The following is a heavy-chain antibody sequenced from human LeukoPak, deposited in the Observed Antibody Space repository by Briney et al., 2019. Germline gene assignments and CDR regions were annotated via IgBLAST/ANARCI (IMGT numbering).Heavy chain of an antibody. D-gene: IGHD6-13*01. CDR3: ARDFPPPYSRSLDY. V-gene: IGHV3-66*02. CDR1: GFTVSSNY. Sequence: PGGSLRLSCAASGFTVSSNYMSWVRQAPGRGLEWVSVIYSGGSTYYADSVKGRFTISRDNSKNTLYLQMNSLRAEDTAVYYCARDFPPPYSRSLDYWGQGTLVTVSS. J-gene: IGHJ4*02. CDR2: IYSGGST.